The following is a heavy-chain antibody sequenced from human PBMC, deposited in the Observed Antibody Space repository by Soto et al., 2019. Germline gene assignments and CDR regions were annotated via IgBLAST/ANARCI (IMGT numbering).Heavy chain of an antibody. Sequence: PGGSLRLSCVVSGVSSSDYSMNWVRQAPGKGLEWVSLITGNSEYKYYAGSVKGRFTVSRDNAKNSLYLQMNSLTVEDTAVYYCARSGELLQTFDSWGQGTLVTVSS. J-gene: IGHJ4*02. CDR1: GVSSSDYS. V-gene: IGHV3-21*06. CDR2: ITGNSEYK. CDR3: ARSGELLQTFDS. D-gene: IGHD1-26*01.